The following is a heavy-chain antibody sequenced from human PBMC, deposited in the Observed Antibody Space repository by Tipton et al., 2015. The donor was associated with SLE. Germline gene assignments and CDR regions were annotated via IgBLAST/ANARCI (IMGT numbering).Heavy chain of an antibody. CDR1: GVSITVSS. J-gene: IGHJ4*02. V-gene: IGHV4-59*01. CDR2: IYYTGNT. D-gene: IGHD1-26*01. Sequence: LRLSCTVSGVSITVSSWSWIRQPPGKGLEWIGYIYYTGNTNYSPSLKSRVTLSLDTSKSQLSLNLSSVTAEDTAMYYCARDTLGPFDYWAQGILVTVSS. CDR3: ARDTLGPFDY.